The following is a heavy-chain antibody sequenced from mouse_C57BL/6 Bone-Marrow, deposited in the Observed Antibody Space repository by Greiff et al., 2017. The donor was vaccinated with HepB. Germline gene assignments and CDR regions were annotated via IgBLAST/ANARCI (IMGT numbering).Heavy chain of an antibody. D-gene: IGHD2-4*01. Sequence: EVQGVESGGGLVKPGGSLKLSCAASGFTFSDYGMHWVRQAPEKGLEWVAYISSGSSTIYYADTVKGRFTISRDNAKNTLFLQMTSLRSEDTAMYYCARGTLYYDYDGCYWGQGTSVTVSS. CDR1: GFTFSDYG. V-gene: IGHV5-17*01. CDR2: ISSGSSTI. CDR3: ARGTLYYDYDGCY. J-gene: IGHJ4*01.